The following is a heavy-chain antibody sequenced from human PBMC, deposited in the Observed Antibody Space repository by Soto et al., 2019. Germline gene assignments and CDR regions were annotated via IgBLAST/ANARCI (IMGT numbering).Heavy chain of an antibody. CDR1: SGSISSSNW. J-gene: IGHJ6*03. CDR2: IYHSGST. D-gene: IGHD3-10*01. CDR3: ARSPGDYYGSGSYLRYYYYYYMDV. V-gene: IGHV4-4*02. Sequence: QVQLQESGPGLVKPSGTLSLTCAVSSGSISSSNWWSWVRQPPGKGLEWIGEIYHSGSTNYNPSLKSRVTISVDKSKNQFSLKLSSVTAADTAVYYCARSPGDYYGSGSYLRYYYYYYMDVWDKGTTVTVSS.